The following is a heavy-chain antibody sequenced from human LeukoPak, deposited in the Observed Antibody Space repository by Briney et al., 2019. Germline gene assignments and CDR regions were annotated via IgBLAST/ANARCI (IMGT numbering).Heavy chain of an antibody. CDR2: IYHSGST. J-gene: IGHJ4*02. CDR3: ARVSTGAFDY. V-gene: IGHV4-38-2*01. D-gene: IGHD7-27*01. Sequence: SETLSLTCAVSGYSISSGYYWGWIRQPPGKGLEWIGSIYHSGSTYYNPSLKSRVTISVDTSKNQFSLKLSSVTAAGTAVYYCARVSTGAFDYWGQGTLVTVSS. CDR1: GYSISSGYY.